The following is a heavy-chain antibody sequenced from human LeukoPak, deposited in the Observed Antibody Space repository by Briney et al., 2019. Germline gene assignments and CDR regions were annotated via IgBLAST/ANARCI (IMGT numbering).Heavy chain of an antibody. CDR3: ARDRSQGLLAFNWYFDL. J-gene: IGHJ2*01. CDR2: IYYSGST. D-gene: IGHD2-15*01. Sequence: SETLSLTCTVSGGSISSYYWSWIQQPPGKGLEWIGYIYYSGSTNYNPSLKSRVTISVDTSKNQFSLKLTSVTAADTAVYYCARDRSQGLLAFNWYFDLWGRGTLVTVSS. CDR1: GGSISSYY. V-gene: IGHV4-59*01.